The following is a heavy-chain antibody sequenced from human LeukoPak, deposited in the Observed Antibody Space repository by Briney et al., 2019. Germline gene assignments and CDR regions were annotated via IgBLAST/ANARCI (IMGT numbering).Heavy chain of an antibody. CDR3: AKAQPTLISRSFDC. Sequence: TGGSLRLSCAASGFTFSSYGMHWVRQAPGKGLEWVAVISSDGKTEIYADSVRGRFTISRDNSKGTHYLQMNSLRPEDTAVYYCAKAQPTLISRSFDCRGQGALVTVSS. D-gene: IGHD3-10*01. CDR1: GFTFSSYG. J-gene: IGHJ4*02. V-gene: IGHV3-30*18. CDR2: ISSDGKTE.